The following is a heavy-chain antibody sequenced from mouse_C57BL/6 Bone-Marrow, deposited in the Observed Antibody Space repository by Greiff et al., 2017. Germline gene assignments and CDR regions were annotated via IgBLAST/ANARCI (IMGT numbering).Heavy chain of an antibody. CDR2: INPGSGGT. V-gene: IGHV1-54*01. CDR3: ARETGKRGYFDY. D-gene: IGHD4-1*01. CDR1: GYAFTNYL. Sequence: QVQLKESGAELVRPGTSVKVSCKASGYAFTNYLIEWVKQRPGQGLEWIGVINPGSGGTNYNEKFKGKATLTADKSSSTAYMQLSSLTSEDSAVYFCARETGKRGYFDYWGQGTTLTVSS. J-gene: IGHJ2*01.